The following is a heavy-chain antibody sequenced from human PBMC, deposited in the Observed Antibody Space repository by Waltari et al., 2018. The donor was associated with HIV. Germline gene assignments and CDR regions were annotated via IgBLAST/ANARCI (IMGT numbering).Heavy chain of an antibody. CDR1: GGSISSSSYY. CDR2: SYYSVRT. V-gene: IGHV4-39*01. Sequence: QLQLQESGPGLVKPSETLSLTCTVSGGSISSSSYYWGWIRQPPGKGLEWIGSSYYSVRTYDNPSLKSRATISVDTSKNQFSLKLSSVTAADTAVYYCATQDYSFDYWGQGTLVTVSS. J-gene: IGHJ4*02. CDR3: ATQDYSFDY.